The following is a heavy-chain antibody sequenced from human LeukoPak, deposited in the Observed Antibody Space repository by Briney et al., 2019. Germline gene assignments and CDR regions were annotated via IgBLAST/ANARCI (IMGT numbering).Heavy chain of an antibody. Sequence: GGSLRLSCAASGFTVSSNYMSWVRQAPGKGLEWVSVIYSGGSTYYADSVKGRFTISRDNSKNTLYLQMNSLRAEDTAVYCCARGSGGCDVVRFDYWGQGTLVTVSS. D-gene: IGHD2-15*01. CDR3: ARGSGGCDVVRFDY. CDR2: IYSGGST. V-gene: IGHV3-53*01. CDR1: GFTVSSNY. J-gene: IGHJ4*02.